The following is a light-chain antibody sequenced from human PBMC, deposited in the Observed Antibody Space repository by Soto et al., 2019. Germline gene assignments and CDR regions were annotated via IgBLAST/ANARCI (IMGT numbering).Light chain of an antibody. CDR3: QVWDSSSDHPGDVV. J-gene: IGLJ2*01. CDR1: NIGSKS. V-gene: IGLV3-21*04. CDR2: YDS. Sequence: SYELTQPPSVSVAPGKTARITCGGNNIGSKSVHWYQQKPGQAPVLVIYYDSDRPSGIPERFSGSNSGNTATLTISRVEAGDGADYYCQVWDSSSDHPGDVVFGGGTKLTVL.